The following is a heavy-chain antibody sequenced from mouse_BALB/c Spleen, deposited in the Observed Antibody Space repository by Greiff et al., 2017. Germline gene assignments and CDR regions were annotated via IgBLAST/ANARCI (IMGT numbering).Heavy chain of an antibody. CDR3: ARRVYYGNYLDY. J-gene: IGHJ2*01. D-gene: IGHD2-1*01. CDR1: GYTFSSYW. Sequence: QVQLQQSGAELMKPGASVKISCKATGYTFSSYWIEWVKQRPGHGLEWIGEILPGSGSTNNNEKFKGKATFTADTSSNTAYMQLSSLTSEDSAVYYCARRVYYGNYLDYWGQGTTLTVSS. V-gene: IGHV1-9*01. CDR2: ILPGSGST.